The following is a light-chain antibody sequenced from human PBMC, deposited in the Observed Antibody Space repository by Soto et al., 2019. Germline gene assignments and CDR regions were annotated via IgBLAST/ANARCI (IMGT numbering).Light chain of an antibody. CDR2: EVN. CDR1: SSDVGGYNY. V-gene: IGLV2-8*01. J-gene: IGLJ2*01. Sequence: QSALTQPPSASGSPGQSVTISCTGTSSDVGGYNYVSWYQQHPGKVPKLMIYEVNKRPSGVPDRFSGSKSGNTASLTVSGLQAEDEADYYCSAYGGSNNLLFGGGTKLTVL. CDR3: SAYGGSNNLL.